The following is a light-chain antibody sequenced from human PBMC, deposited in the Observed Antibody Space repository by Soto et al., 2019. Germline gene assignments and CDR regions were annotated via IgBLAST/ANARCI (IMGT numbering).Light chain of an antibody. CDR1: QSVSSSS. J-gene: IGKJ1*01. Sequence: EIVLTQSPGTLSLSPGEGATLSCRASQSVSSSSLAWYQQKPGQAHRLLIYGASSRATDIPDRFSGSGSGTEFTIIISRLEPEDFAVYCCQQYGSSPWTFGQGTKVDIK. CDR3: QQYGSSPWT. V-gene: IGKV3-20*01. CDR2: GAS.